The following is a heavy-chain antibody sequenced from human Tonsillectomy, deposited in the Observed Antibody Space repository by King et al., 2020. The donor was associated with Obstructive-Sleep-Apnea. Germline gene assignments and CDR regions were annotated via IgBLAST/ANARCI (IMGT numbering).Heavy chain of an antibody. D-gene: IGHD6-13*01. CDR1: GFTFSSYA. CDR2: ISYDGSNK. V-gene: IGHV3-30*04. CDR3: ARDGGSSAIYLGGSPY. J-gene: IGHJ4*02. Sequence: VQLVESGGGVVQPGRSLRLSCAASGFTFSSYAMHWVRQAPGKGLEWVAVISYDGSNKYYADSVKGRFTISRDNSKNTLYLQMNSLRAEDTAVYYCARDGGSSAIYLGGSPYWGQGTLVTVSS.